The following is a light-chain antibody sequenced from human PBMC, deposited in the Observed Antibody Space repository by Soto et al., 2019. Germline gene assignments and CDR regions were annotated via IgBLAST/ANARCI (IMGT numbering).Light chain of an antibody. Sequence: DIQMTQSPSSLSASIGDRVSFTCQASQDISKFLNWYQHKPGQAPSLLIYDASKSQFGVPSRFSGSGSGTDFTFTISSLQPEDNATYYCQQLNSHPRTFGQGTKLEIK. J-gene: IGKJ2*01. CDR3: QQLNSHPRT. V-gene: IGKV1-33*01. CDR1: QDISKF. CDR2: DAS.